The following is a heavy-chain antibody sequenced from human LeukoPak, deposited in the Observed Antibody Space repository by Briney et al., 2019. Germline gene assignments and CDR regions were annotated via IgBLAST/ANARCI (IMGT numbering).Heavy chain of an antibody. CDR3: ARRGGDP. CDR2: INHSGST. J-gene: IGHJ5*02. V-gene: IGHV4-34*01. CDR1: GGSFSGYY. Sequence: SETLSLTCAVYGGSFSGYYWSWIRQPPGKGLEWIGEINHSGSTNYNPTLKSRVTISVDTSKNQFSLKLSSVTAADAAVYYCARRGGDPWGQGTLVTVSS.